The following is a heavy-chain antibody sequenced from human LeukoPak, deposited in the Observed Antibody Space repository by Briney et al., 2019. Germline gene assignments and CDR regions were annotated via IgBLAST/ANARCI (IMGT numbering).Heavy chain of an antibody. CDR2: VSLTGET. D-gene: IGHD4-17*01. Sequence: SETLSLTCGVSGGPISSTNWWSWVRQPPGQGLEWIGEVSLTGETNYNPSLNGRVTMSLDGSRNQLSLTLTSVTAADTAVYYCARLYRDRYFDYWGQGTLVTVSS. CDR3: ARLYRDRYFDY. V-gene: IGHV4-4*02. J-gene: IGHJ4*02. CDR1: GGPISSTNW.